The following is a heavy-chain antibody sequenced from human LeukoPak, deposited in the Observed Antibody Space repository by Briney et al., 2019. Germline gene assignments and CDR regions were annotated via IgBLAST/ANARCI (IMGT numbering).Heavy chain of an antibody. CDR1: GGSISSSSYY. D-gene: IGHD2-15*01. Sequence: KPSETLSLTCTVSGGSISSSSYYWGWIRQPPGKGLEWIGSIYYSGSTYYNPSLKSRVTISVDRSKNQFSLKLSSVTAADTAVYYCAGGYCSGGSCYSDYWGQGTLVTVSS. CDR2: IYYSGST. V-gene: IGHV4-39*07. J-gene: IGHJ4*02. CDR3: AGGYCSGGSCYSDY.